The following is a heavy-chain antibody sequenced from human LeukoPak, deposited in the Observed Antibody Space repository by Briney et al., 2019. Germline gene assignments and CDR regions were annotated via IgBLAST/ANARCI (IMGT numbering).Heavy chain of an antibody. D-gene: IGHD5-18*01. Sequence: GESLKISCKGSGYSFTSYWIGWLRQMPGKRLEWMGIIYPGDSDTRYSPSFQGQVTISADKSISTAYLQWSSLKASDTAMYYCARPAGIQLWPLDYWGQGTLVTVSS. CDR3: ARPAGIQLWPLDY. CDR2: IYPGDSDT. V-gene: IGHV5-51*01. CDR1: GYSFTSYW. J-gene: IGHJ4*02.